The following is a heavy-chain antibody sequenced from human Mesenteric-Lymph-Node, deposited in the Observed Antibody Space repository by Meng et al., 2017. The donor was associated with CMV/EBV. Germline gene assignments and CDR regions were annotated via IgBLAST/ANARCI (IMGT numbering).Heavy chain of an antibody. J-gene: IGHJ6*02. CDR3: ARTDITGTYYYYYGMDV. CDR2: ISGDGDT. CDR1: GFTFSDYG. Sequence: GGSLRLSCAAAGFTFSDYGMHWVRQAPGKGLEWVAGISGDGDTHYADSVKGRFTISRDNSKNTLYLQMNSLRAEDTAVYYCARTDITGTYYYYYGMDVWGQGTTVTVSS. D-gene: IGHD1/OR15-1a*01. V-gene: IGHV3-30*19.